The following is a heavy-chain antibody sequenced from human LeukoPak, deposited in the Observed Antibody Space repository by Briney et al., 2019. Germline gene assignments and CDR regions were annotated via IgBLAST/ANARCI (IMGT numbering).Heavy chain of an antibody. V-gene: IGHV3-23*01. Sequence: GGSLRLSCATSRFTFSSYTLSWVRQAPGKGLEWVSAISGSGDSTYYADSVKGRFTISRDNSKNTLYLQMNSLRAEDTAIYYCAKEWKWGATQFFYYGLNVWGQGTTVTVSS. J-gene: IGHJ6*02. CDR1: RFTFSSYT. CDR2: ISGSGDST. D-gene: IGHD1-26*01. CDR3: AKEWKWGATQFFYYGLNV.